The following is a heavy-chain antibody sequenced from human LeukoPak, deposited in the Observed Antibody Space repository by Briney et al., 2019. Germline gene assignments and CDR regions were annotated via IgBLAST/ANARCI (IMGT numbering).Heavy chain of an antibody. D-gene: IGHD5-18*01. J-gene: IGHJ4*02. V-gene: IGHV4-34*01. CDR2: INHSGST. CDR1: GGSFSGYY. CDR3: ARVGYSYGVDY. Sequence: SETLSLTXAVYGGSFSGYYWSWIRQPPGKGLEWIGEINHSGSTNYNPSLKSRVTISVDTSKNQFSLKLSSVTAADTAVYYCARVGYSYGVDYWGQGTLVTVSS.